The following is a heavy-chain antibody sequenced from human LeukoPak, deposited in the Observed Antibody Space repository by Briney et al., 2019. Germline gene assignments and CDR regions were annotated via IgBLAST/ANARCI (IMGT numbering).Heavy chain of an antibody. J-gene: IGHJ2*01. CDR1: GDSISSSY. CDR3: ARDGRSLVAAQFDL. Sequence: SETLSLTCTVSGDSISSSYWGWIRHPPGKGLEWIGYVYYTGSTNYNPSLKSRVTISVDTSKNQFSLKLSSVTAADTAVYYCARDGRSLVAAQFDLWGRGTLVTVSS. V-gene: IGHV4-59*12. CDR2: VYYTGST. D-gene: IGHD2-15*01.